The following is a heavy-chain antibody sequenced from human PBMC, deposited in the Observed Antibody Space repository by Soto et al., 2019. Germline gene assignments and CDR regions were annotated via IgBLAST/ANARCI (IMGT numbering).Heavy chain of an antibody. J-gene: IGHJ5*02. CDR1: GFTFTDAW. Sequence: EVQLVESGGGLVGHGGSLRRSCVASGFTFTDAWMHWVRQAPGTGLEWFGSIERPAEGGTTNSAAPVKGRFTLPRDDSTNTLFLQMTGLKTEHTAVYSCAAWYDYSWRGYYPYNLFDPWGQGALVSVSS. V-gene: IGHV3-15*04. D-gene: IGHD3-3*01. CDR2: IERPAEGGTT. CDR3: AAWYDYSWRGYYPYNLFDP.